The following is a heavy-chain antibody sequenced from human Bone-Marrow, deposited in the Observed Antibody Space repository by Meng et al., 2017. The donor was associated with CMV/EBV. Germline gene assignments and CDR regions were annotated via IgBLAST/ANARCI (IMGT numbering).Heavy chain of an antibody. CDR1: GGTFSSYA. V-gene: IGHV1-69*10. J-gene: IGHJ5*02. D-gene: IGHD6-13*01. CDR3: ASGYSSSEGFDP. Sequence: SVKVSCKASGGTFSSYAISWVRQAPGQGLEWMGGIIPILGIANYAQKFQGRVTITADKSTSTAYMELSSLRSEDTAVYYCASGYSSSEGFDPWGQGTLVTVSS. CDR2: IIPILGIA.